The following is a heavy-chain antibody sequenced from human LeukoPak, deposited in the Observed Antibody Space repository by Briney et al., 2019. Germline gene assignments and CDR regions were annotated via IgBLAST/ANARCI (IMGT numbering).Heavy chain of an antibody. CDR3: ARRQGCSSTSCPPDS. D-gene: IGHD2-2*01. V-gene: IGHV5-51*01. CDR1: GYRFTTYW. CDR2: IYPGDSDT. J-gene: IGHJ4*02. Sequence: GESLQISCRGSGYRFTTYWIGWARQMPGKGLEWMGIIYPGDSDTRYSPSFQGQVTMSADKLINTAYLQWSSLKASDTAMYYCARRQGCSSTSCPPDSWGQGTLVTVSS.